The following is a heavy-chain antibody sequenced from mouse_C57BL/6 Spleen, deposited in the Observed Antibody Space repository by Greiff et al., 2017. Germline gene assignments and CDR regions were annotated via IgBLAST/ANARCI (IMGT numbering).Heavy chain of an antibody. D-gene: IGHD2-5*01. Sequence: EVQLVESGPGLVKPSQSLSLTCSVTGYSITSGYYWNWIRQFPGNKLEWMGYISYDGSNNYNPSLKNRISITRDTSKNQFFLKLNSVTTEDTATYYCARGDSNYAMDYWGQGTSVTVSS. V-gene: IGHV3-6*01. CDR2: ISYDGSN. CDR1: GYSITSGYY. CDR3: ARGDSNYAMDY. J-gene: IGHJ4*01.